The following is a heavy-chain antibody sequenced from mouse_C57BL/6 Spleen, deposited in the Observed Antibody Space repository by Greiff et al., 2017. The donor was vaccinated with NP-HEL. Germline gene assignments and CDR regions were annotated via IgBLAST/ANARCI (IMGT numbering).Heavy chain of an antibody. CDR2: INPGNGGT. V-gene: IGHV1-53*01. Sequence: QVRLQQPGTELVKPGASVKLSCKASGYTFTSYWMHWVKQRPGQGLEWIGSINPGNGGTNYTAKFKSKATLTVDKSSSTAYMQLSSLTSEDSAVYYCARRGALWLETWFWDWGTGALVTV. CDR1: GYTFTSYW. D-gene: IGHD2-2*01. J-gene: IGHJ3*02. CDR3: ARRGALWLETWFWD.